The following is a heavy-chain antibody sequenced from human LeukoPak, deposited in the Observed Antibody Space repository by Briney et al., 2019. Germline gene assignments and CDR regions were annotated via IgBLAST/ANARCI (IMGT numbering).Heavy chain of an antibody. D-gene: IGHD3-3*01. CDR3: ARLTIFGVVIIEGSWFDP. V-gene: IGHV4-59*05. Sequence: SETLSLTCTVSGGSICSYYWSWIRQPPGKGLEWIGSIYYSGSTYYNPSLKSRVTISVDTSKNQFSLKLSSVTAADTAVYYCARLTIFGVVIIEGSWFDPWGQGTLVTVSS. CDR1: GGSICSYY. CDR2: IYYSGST. J-gene: IGHJ5*02.